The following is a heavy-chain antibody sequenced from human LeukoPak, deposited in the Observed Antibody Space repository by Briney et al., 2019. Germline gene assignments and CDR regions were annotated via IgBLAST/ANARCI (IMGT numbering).Heavy chain of an antibody. V-gene: IGHV4-34*01. D-gene: IGHD2-15*01. Sequence: SETLSLTCAVYGGSFSGYYWSWIRQPPGKGLEWIGEINHSGSTNYNPSLKSRVTISVDTSKNQFSLKVNSVTAADTAVYYCARVGGGSDPYFAMDVWGQGTTVPVSS. J-gene: IGHJ6*02. CDR1: GGSFSGYY. CDR2: INHSGST. CDR3: ARVGGGSDPYFAMDV.